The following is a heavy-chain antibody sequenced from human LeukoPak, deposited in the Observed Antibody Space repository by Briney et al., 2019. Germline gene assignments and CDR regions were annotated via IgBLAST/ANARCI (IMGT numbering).Heavy chain of an antibody. J-gene: IGHJ4*02. D-gene: IGHD5-24*01. Sequence: GGSLRLSCAASGFTFSSYAMSWVRQAPGKGLEWVSAISGSGGSTYYADSVKGRFTISRDNSKNSLYLQMNSLRTEDTSLYYCAKVGYNSWGIDYWGQGTLVTVSS. CDR3: AKVGYNSWGIDY. V-gene: IGHV3-23*01. CDR2: ISGSGGST. CDR1: GFTFSSYA.